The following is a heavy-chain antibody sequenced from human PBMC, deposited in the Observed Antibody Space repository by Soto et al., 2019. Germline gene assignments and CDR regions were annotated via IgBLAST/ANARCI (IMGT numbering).Heavy chain of an antibody. V-gene: IGHV4-59*01. D-gene: IGHD4-17*01. CDR3: ARVAPPTVTTEFAYYYYYYMDV. CDR1: GGSISSYY. Sequence: QVQLQESGPGLVKPSETLSLTCTVSGGSISSYYWSWIRQPPGKGLEWIGYIYYGGSTNSNPSLKSRVNISVHTSKNHCSLTLSAVTAADTAVYYCARVAPPTVTTEFAYYYYYYMDVWGKGTTVTVSS. CDR2: IYYGGST. J-gene: IGHJ6*03.